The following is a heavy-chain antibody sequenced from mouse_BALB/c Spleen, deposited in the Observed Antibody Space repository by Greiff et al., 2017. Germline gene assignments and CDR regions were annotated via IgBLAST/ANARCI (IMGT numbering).Heavy chain of an antibody. CDR3: ARGPLITYYAMDY. D-gene: IGHD1-1*01. V-gene: IGHV5-6-5*01. CDR2: ISSGGST. Sequence: EVQRVESGGGLVKPGGSLKLSCAASGFTFSSYAMSWVRQTPEKRLEWVASISSGGSTYYPDSVKGRFTISRDNARNILYLQMSSLRSEDTAMYYCARGPLITYYAMDYWGQGTSVTVSS. CDR1: GFTFSSYA. J-gene: IGHJ4*01.